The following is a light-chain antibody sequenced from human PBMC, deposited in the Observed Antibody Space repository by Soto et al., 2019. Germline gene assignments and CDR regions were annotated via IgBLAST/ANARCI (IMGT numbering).Light chain of an antibody. CDR1: SSDVGSYNL. V-gene: IGLV2-23*02. CDR3: CSYAGSSTFYV. CDR2: EVN. Sequence: QAVVTQPASVSGSPGQSITISCTGTSSDVGSYNLISWYQQYPDKAPKLMIYEVNKRPSGVSNRFSGSKSGNTASLTISGLQAEDEADYYCCSYAGSSTFYVFGSGTKLTVL. J-gene: IGLJ1*01.